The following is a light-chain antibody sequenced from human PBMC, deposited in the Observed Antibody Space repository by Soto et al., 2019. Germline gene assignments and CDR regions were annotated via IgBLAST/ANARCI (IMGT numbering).Light chain of an antibody. CDR2: GAS. CDR3: QQDYNLPLT. CDR1: QSVSSSY. V-gene: IGKV3D-7*01. J-gene: IGKJ4*01. Sequence: EIVMTQSPATLSLSPGERATLSYRASQSVSSSYLSWYQQKPGQAPRLLIYGASTRATGIPARFSGSGSGTDFTLTISSLQPEDFAVYYCQQDYNLPLTFGGGTKVEIK.